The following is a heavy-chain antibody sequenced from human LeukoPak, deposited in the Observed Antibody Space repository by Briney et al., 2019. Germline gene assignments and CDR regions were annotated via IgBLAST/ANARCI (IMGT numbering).Heavy chain of an antibody. V-gene: IGHV4-39*01. D-gene: IGHD3-22*01. CDR3: ARDSSLAMIVVAFDY. CDR1: GGSISSSSYY. J-gene: IGHJ4*02. CDR2: IYYSGST. Sequence: SETLSLTCTVSGGSISSSSYYWGWIRQPPGTGLEWIGSIYYSGSTYYNPSLKSRVTISVDTSKNQFSLKLSSVTAADTAVYYCARDSSLAMIVVAFDYWGQGTLVTVSS.